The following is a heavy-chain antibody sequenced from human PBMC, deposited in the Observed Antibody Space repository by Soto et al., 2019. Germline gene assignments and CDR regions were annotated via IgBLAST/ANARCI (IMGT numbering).Heavy chain of an antibody. V-gene: IGHV1-46*01. D-gene: IGHD2-2*01. CDR2: INPTGGDT. Sequence: QVQLVQSEAEVKQPGASVQVSCKAFGYTFTTYFIHWVRQAPGQGFEWLGRINPTGGDTVYAQKCQGRVSVTRDTSTSTVNIELGSLTSKDTAVYYCARGSYASNVFIMDVWGQGTAVTVSS. CDR3: ARGSYASNVFIMDV. J-gene: IGHJ6*02. CDR1: GYTFTTYF.